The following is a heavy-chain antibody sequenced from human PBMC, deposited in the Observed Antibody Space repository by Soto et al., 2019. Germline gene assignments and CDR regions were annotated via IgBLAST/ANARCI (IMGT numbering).Heavy chain of an antibody. CDR3: VRLSGVTFLS. D-gene: IGHD2-15*01. V-gene: IGHV4-4*02. CDR1: RDSLSRTNY. Sequence: QEQLQESGPGLVEPSGTLSLTCAVSRDSLSRTNYWSWVRLPPGEGLEWIGETSQSGVTKYSPSLNSRITTSVDQRNTHLLPELSSVTAAVTSVHACVRLSGVTFLSWVQG. CDR2: TSQSGVT. J-gene: IGHJ5*02.